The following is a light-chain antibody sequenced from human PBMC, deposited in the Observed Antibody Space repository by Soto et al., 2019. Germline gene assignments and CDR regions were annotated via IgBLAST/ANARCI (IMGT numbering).Light chain of an antibody. CDR1: QSVSSN. V-gene: IGKV3-15*01. CDR3: QQYNNWPPST. Sequence: EIVRTRSPATLSVSPGGRATLSCRASQSVSSNLAWYQQKPGQAPRLLIYGASTRATGIPARFSGSASGTEFTLPISSLQSEDFAVYYCQQYNNWPPSTFGQGTKVDIK. J-gene: IGKJ2*01. CDR2: GAS.